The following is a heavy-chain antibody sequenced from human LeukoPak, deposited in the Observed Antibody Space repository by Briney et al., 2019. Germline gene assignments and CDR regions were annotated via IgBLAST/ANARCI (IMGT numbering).Heavy chain of an antibody. CDR1: GYSFTSYL. V-gene: IGHV5-51*01. CDR2: IYHGDSDT. D-gene: IGHD3-10*01. CDR3: ATNTMFRGIHAFDI. J-gene: IGHJ3*02. Sequence: GEFPKIFLKGSGYSFTSYLIGWVRQMPGKGLEWMGSIYHGDSDTRYSPYFQGQVTISAEKSISTAYLQWSSLKASDSAMYYCATNTMFRGIHAFDIWGQGTMVTVSS.